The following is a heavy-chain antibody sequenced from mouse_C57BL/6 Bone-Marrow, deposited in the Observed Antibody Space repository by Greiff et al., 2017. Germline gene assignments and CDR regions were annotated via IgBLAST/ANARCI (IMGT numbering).Heavy chain of an antibody. J-gene: IGHJ2*01. CDR2: IYPYNGVS. CDR1: GYSFTGYY. CDR3: ARGITTGFYFDY. V-gene: IGHV1-31*01. Sequence: VQLQQPGPELVKPGASVKISCKASGYSFTGYYMHWVKQSHGNILDWIGYIYPYNGVSSYNQKFKGKATLTVDKSSNTAYMELRSLTAADSTVYWCARGITTGFYFDYWDQGTTVTVSS. D-gene: IGHD1-1*01.